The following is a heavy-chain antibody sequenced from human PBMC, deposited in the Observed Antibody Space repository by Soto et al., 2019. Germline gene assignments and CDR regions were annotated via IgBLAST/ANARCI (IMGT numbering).Heavy chain of an antibody. CDR1: GYTFSMSG. CDR3: AREGPRPYYYYGMDV. V-gene: IGHV1-18*01. Sequence: QVQLVQSGAEVKKPGASVKVSCKSSGYTFSMSGISWVRQAPGQGLEWMGWISGYNGKTNYEQKCQERVTMTTETSTNMAYMELRSLRSDDTAVYYCAREGPRPYYYYGMDVWGQGTTVTVSS. J-gene: IGHJ6*02. CDR2: ISGYNGKT.